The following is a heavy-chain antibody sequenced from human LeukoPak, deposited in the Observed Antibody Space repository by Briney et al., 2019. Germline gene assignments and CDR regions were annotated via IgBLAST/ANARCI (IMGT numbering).Heavy chain of an antibody. Sequence: SETLSLTCTVSGGSISSYYWSWIRQPPGKGLEWIGYIYYSGSTNYNPSLKSRVTISVDTSKNQFSLKLSSVTAADTAVYYCARGYSSWNPWGQGTLVTVSS. J-gene: IGHJ1*01. CDR3: ARGYSSWNP. CDR1: GGSISSYY. CDR2: IYYSGST. V-gene: IGHV4-59*01. D-gene: IGHD6-13*01.